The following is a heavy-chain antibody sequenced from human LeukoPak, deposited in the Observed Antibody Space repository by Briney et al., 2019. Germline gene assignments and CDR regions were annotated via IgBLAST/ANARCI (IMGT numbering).Heavy chain of an antibody. V-gene: IGHV1-46*01. CDR3: ARFTRGRRLTNYFHY. J-gene: IGHJ4*02. CDR2: INPSGGST. CDR1: GYTFTSYY. D-gene: IGHD3-3*01. Sequence: GASVKVSCKASGYTFTSYYMHWVRQAPGQGLEWMGIINPSGGSTSYAQKFQGRVTMTRDMSTSTVYMELSSLRSEDTAVYYCARFTRGRRLTNYFHYWGQGTLVTVSS.